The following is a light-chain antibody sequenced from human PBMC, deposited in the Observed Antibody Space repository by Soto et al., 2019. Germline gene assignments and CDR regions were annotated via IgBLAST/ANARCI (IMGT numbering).Light chain of an antibody. CDR3: QQYNSYSRNT. Sequence: DIQMTQSPSTLSASVGDRVTITCRASQSISSWLAWYQQKPGKAPKLLIYKASSLESGGPSRFSGSGSGTEFTLTISSLQPDDFASYYCQQYNSYSRNTFGQWTKLEIK. CDR1: QSISSW. CDR2: KAS. V-gene: IGKV1-5*03. J-gene: IGKJ2*01.